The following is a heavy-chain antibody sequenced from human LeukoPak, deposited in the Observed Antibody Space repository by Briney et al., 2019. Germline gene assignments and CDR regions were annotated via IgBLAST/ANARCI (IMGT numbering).Heavy chain of an antibody. J-gene: IGHJ6*02. D-gene: IGHD3-10*01. CDR2: MSAYNGNT. CDR1: GFTFTNYG. V-gene: IGHV1-18*01. CDR3: AREGYFGSGIDYYYGMDV. Sequence: ASVKVSCKASGFTFTNYGISWVRQAPGQGVEGMGWMSAYNGNTNYAQKFQGGVTMTTETSTTTAYMELRSLSSDDTAVYYCAREGYFGSGIDYYYGMDVWGQGTTVTVSS.